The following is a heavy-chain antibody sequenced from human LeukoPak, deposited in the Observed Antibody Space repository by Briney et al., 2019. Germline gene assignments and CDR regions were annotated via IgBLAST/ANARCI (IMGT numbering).Heavy chain of an antibody. D-gene: IGHD6-13*01. J-gene: IGHJ4*02. V-gene: IGHV4-61*02. CDR1: GGSISSGSYY. Sequence: SQTLSLTCTVSGGSISSGSYYWSWIRQPAGKGLEWIGRIYTSGSTNYNPSLKSRVTISVDTSKNQFSLKLSSVTAADTAVYYCARGRGSSWYYFDSWGQGTLVTVSS. CDR3: ARGRGSSWYYFDS. CDR2: IYTSGST.